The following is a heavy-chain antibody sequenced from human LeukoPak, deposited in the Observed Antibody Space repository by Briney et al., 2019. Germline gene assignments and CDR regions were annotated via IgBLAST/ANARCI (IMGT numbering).Heavy chain of an antibody. CDR1: GGSISSYY. CDR3: ARDLVGATRVGY. D-gene: IGHD1-26*01. Sequence: PSETLSLTCTVSGGSISSYYWSWIRQPPGKGLEWIGYIYYSGSTNYNPSLKSRVTISVDTSKNQFSLKLSSVTAADTAVYYCARDLVGATRVGYWGQGTLVTVSS. J-gene: IGHJ4*02. V-gene: IGHV4-59*01. CDR2: IYYSGST.